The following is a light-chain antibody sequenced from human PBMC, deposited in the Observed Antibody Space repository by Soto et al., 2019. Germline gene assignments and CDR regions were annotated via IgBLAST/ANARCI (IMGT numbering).Light chain of an antibody. CDR3: SSYTSSSTVV. V-gene: IGLV2-14*01. CDR2: DVS. J-gene: IGLJ2*01. CDR1: SSDVGGYNY. Sequence: QSALTQPASVSGSPGQSITISCTGTSSDVGGYNYVSWYQQHPGKAPKLMIYDVSNRPSGGSNRFSGSKSGNTASLTISGLQAEDEAVYYGSSYTSSSTVVFGGGTTLTVL.